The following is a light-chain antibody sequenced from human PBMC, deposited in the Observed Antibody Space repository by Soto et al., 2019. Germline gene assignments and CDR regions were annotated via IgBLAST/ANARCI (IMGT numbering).Light chain of an antibody. V-gene: IGKV3-20*01. CDR3: QQYVSSPFT. CDR1: QSVGSSY. J-gene: IGKJ3*01. Sequence: EIVLTQSPGTLSLSPGERATLSCRASQSVGSSYLTWYQQKPGQAPRLLIYDVSSRATGIPDRFSGSGSGKSLTLTLKRLEPEDCAVYYCQQYVSSPFTFGPGTKVDIK. CDR2: DVS.